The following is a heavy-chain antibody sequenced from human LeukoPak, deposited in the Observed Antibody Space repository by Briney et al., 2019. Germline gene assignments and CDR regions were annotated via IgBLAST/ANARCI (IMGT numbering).Heavy chain of an antibody. V-gene: IGHV4-59*01. D-gene: IGHD3-22*01. J-gene: IGHJ4*02. CDR2: IYYSGST. CDR1: GGSISSYY. CDR3: ARRTYFYDSSGYYFDY. Sequence: SETLSLTCTVSGGSISSYYWSWIRQPPGKGLECIGYIYYSGSTNYNPSLKSRVTISVDTSKNQFSLRLSSVTAADTAVYYCARRTYFYDSSGYYFDYWGQGALVTVSS.